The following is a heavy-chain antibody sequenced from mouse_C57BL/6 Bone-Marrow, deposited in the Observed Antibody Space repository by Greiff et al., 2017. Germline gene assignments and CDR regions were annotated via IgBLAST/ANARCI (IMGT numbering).Heavy chain of an antibody. J-gene: IGHJ3*01. CDR1: GFTFSDYG. V-gene: IGHV5-17*01. D-gene: IGHD2-1*01. CDR3: ARGIYGNYDAY. Sequence: EVQLVESGGGLVKPGGSLKLSCAASGFTFSDYGMHWVRQAPEKGLEWVAYISSGSSTIYYADTVKGRFTISRYTAKNTLFLQMPSLRSEDTAMYYCARGIYGNYDAYWGQGTLVTVSA. CDR2: ISSGSSTI.